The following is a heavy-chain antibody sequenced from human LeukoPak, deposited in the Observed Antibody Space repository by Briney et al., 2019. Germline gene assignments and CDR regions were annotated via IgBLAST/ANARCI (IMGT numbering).Heavy chain of an antibody. CDR2: INTNTGNP. D-gene: IGHD3-10*01. J-gene: IGHJ6*02. CDR3: ARDWVLLWFGELVYYYGMDV. Sequence: ASVKVSCKASGHTFTSYAMNWVRQAPGQGLEWMGWINTNTGNPTYAQGFTGRFVFSLDTSVSTAYLQISSLKAEDTAVYYCARDWVLLWFGELVYYYGMDVWGQGTTVTVSS. V-gene: IGHV7-4-1*02. CDR1: GHTFTSYA.